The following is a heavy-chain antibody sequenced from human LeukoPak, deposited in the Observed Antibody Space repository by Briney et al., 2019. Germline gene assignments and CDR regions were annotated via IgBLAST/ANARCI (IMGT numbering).Heavy chain of an antibody. D-gene: IGHD2-2*02. J-gene: IGHJ4*02. Sequence: GRSLRLSCAASGFIFDDYAMHWVRQAPGKGLEWVSGISWGSGNIRYADSVKGRFTISRDNAKNSLYLEMNCLRAEDTALYYCAKGDIVVVPAAIGIAAAGLFDYWGQGNLVTVSS. CDR2: ISWGSGNI. CDR1: GFIFDDYA. CDR3: AKGDIVVVPAAIGIAAAGLFDY. V-gene: IGHV3-9*01.